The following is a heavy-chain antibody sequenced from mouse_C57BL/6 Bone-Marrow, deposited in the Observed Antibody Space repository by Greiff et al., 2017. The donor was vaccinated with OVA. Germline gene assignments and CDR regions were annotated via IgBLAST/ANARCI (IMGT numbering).Heavy chain of an antibody. D-gene: IGHD1-1*01. Sequence: VKLMESGPGLVQPSQSLSITCTVSGFSLTSYGVHWVRQSPGKGLEWLGVIWSGGSTDYNAAFISRLSISKDNSKSQVFFKMNSLQADDTAIYYCARKTDYYGSSPYAMDYWGQGTSVTVSS. CDR3: ARKTDYYGSSPYAMDY. V-gene: IGHV2-2*01. J-gene: IGHJ4*01. CDR2: IWSGGST. CDR1: GFSLTSYG.